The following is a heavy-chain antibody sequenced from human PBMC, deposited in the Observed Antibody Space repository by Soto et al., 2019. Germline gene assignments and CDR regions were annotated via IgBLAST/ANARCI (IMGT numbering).Heavy chain of an antibody. CDR3: SSAGILTTPYYTDY. J-gene: IGHJ4*02. CDR2: VRNKINSYTT. V-gene: IGHV3-72*01. CDR1: GFTFSDYY. D-gene: IGHD2-21*01. Sequence: EVQLVESGGGLVQPEGSLRLSCTASGFTFSDYYMDWFRQAPGKGLEWVGRVRNKINSYTTEYAASVKGRFTVSRDDSRNSLYLQMNSLKTGATAMYYCSSAGILTTPYYTDYWGLGTLVTVSS.